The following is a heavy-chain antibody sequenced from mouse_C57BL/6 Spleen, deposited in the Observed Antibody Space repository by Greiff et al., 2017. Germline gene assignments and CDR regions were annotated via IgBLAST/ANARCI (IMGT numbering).Heavy chain of an antibody. V-gene: IGHV1-61*01. D-gene: IGHD2-4*01. J-gene: IGHJ2*01. CDR2: IYPSDSET. CDR1: GYTFTSYW. CDR3: ARSRDYDGD. Sequence: VQLQQPGAELVRPGSSVKLSCKASGYTFTSYWMDWVKQRPGQGLEWIGNIYPSDSETHYNQKFKDKATLTVDKSSSTAYMQLSSLTSEDSAVYYCARSRDYDGDWGQGTTLTVSS.